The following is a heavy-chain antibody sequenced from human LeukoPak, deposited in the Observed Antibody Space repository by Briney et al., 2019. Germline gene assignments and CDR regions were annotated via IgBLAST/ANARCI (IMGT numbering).Heavy chain of an antibody. J-gene: IGHJ4*02. CDR1: GYTFTGYY. D-gene: IGHD2-21*02. CDR2: INPNSGGT. Sequence: ASVKVSCKASGYTFTGYYMHWVRQAPGQGLEWMGWINPNSGGTNYAQKLQGRVTMTTDTSTGTAFMELRSLRFDDTAVYFCARDAFSVVTSPCDYWGQGTLVTVSS. CDR3: ARDAFSVVTSPCDY. V-gene: IGHV1-2*02.